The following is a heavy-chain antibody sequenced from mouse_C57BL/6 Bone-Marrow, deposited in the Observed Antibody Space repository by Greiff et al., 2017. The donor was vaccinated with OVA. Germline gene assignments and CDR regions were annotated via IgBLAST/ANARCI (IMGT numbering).Heavy chain of an antibody. CDR3: VYGNYFAY. D-gene: IGHD2-1*01. CDR1: GFSFNTYA. Sequence: EVKLVESGGGLVQPQGSLKLSCAASGFSFNTYAMNWVRQAPGKGLEWVARIRSKSNNYATYYADSVKDRFTISRDDSESMLYLQMNNLKTEDTAMYYCVYGNYFAYWGQGTLVTVSA. J-gene: IGHJ3*01. CDR2: IRSKSNNYAT. V-gene: IGHV10-1*01.